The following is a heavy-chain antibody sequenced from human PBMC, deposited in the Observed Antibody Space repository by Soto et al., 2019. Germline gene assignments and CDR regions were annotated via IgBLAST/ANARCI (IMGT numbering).Heavy chain of an antibody. J-gene: IGHJ6*02. CDR1: GFTISDYY. CDR2: ISSEGTTT. V-gene: IGHV3-11*01. D-gene: IGHD3-10*01. CDR3: ARDLEGSGSHWLGYNYYAMDV. Sequence: GGSLRLSCAASGFTISDYYMTWIRQAPGKGLEWVSYISSEGTTTYYADSVRDRFSISLDNAKNSVYLQMNSLRADDSGVYYCARDLEGSGSHWLGYNYYAMDVWGQGTTVTVSS.